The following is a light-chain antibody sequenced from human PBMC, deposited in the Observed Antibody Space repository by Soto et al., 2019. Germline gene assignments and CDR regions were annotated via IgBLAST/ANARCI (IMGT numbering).Light chain of an antibody. CDR2: DVS. CDR3: QQFNTSPIT. V-gene: IGKV1-13*02. Sequence: AIQLTQSPSSLSASVGDRVTITCRASQDIRGALAWYQQKPGKAPKFLIFDVSTLQSGVPSRFSGSGSGTDFTLTISSLQPEDFETYYCQQFNTSPITFGQGTRLEIK. CDR1: QDIRGA. J-gene: IGKJ5*01.